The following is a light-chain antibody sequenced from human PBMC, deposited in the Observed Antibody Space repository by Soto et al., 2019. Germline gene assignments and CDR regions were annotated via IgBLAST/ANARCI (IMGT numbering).Light chain of an antibody. CDR2: QAS. J-gene: IGKJ1*01. CDR3: QQYENYYT. V-gene: IGKV1-5*03. CDR1: QTINNR. Sequence: DIQMTQSPSTLSASVGDRVTITCRASQTINNRLAWYQLKPGKAPKLLIYQASTLETGAPSRFSGGGSGTEFTLTISSLLPDDFATYSCQQYENYYTFGQGTKVDI.